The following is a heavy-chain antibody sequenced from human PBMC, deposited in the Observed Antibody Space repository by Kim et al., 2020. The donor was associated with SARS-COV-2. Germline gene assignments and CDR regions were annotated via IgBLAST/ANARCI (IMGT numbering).Heavy chain of an antibody. CDR1: GYSFTSYW. D-gene: IGHD2-15*01. CDR2: IYPGDSDT. V-gene: IGHV5-51*01. J-gene: IGHJ6*02. Sequence: GESLKISCKGSGYSFTSYWIGWVRQMPGKGLEWMGIIYPGDSDTRYSPSFQGQVTISADKSISTAYLQWSSLKASDTAMYYCARIEGYCSGGSCYSHYYYGMDVWGQGTTVTVSS. CDR3: ARIEGYCSGGSCYSHYYYGMDV.